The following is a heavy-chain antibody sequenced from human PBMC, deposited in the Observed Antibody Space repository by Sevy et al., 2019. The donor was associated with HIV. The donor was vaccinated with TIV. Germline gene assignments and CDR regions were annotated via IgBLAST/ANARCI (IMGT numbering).Heavy chain of an antibody. CDR2: FDPQYGER. Sequence: ASVKVSCKVSGYTLTKLSIHWVRQAPGKGLEWMGNFDPQYGERIYAQRFQGRLTMTEDTSPDTVFMEMSSLTSEDTAVYYCTAVGVRYWSASSTYQGDWFDPWGQGTLVTVSS. CDR1: GYTLTKLS. V-gene: IGHV1-24*01. CDR3: TAVGVRYWSASSTYQGDWFDP. D-gene: IGHD2-15*01. J-gene: IGHJ5*02.